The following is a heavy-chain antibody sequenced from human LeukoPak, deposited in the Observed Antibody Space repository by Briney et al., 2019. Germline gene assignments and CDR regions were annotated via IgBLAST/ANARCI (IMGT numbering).Heavy chain of an antibody. J-gene: IGHJ4*02. CDR2: IYYSGST. CDR1: GGSISSSSYY. V-gene: IGHV4-39*01. D-gene: IGHD3-22*01. CDR3: ARRNYYYDSSGYYYFDY. Sequence: SETLSLTXTVSGGSISSSSYYWGWIRQPPGKGLEWIGSIYYSGSTYYNPSLKSRVTISVDTSKNQFSLKLSSVTAADTAVYYCARRNYYYDSSGYYYFDYWGQGTLVTVSS.